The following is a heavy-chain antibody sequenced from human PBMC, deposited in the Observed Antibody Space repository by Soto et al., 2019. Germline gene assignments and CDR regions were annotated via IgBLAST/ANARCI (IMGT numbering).Heavy chain of an antibody. D-gene: IGHD2-15*01. V-gene: IGHV3-74*01. Sequence: GGSLRLSCVVSEFTFSSSWMHWVRQGPGMGLVWVSRMNPDGSAINYADSVKGRFTTSRDNAKNMLYLQMNSLRVEDTALYYCVTGWSEHWGQETLVTVS. CDR1: EFTFSSSW. J-gene: IGHJ1*01. CDR2: MNPDGSAI. CDR3: VTGWSEH.